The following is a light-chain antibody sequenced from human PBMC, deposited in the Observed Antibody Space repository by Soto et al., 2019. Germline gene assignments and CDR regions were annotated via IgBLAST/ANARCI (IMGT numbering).Light chain of an antibody. CDR3: QERHRDLLI. V-gene: IGKV1-39*01. Sequence: DMQVTQSPSSLSASVGDRVTITCRASQSISTYLNWYQQKPGKAPKLLIYAASSLQSGVPSRFSGSGSGTDFTLTINSLQPEDFGTYYCQERHRDLLIFGPGTKVDIK. CDR2: AAS. CDR1: QSISTY. J-gene: IGKJ3*01.